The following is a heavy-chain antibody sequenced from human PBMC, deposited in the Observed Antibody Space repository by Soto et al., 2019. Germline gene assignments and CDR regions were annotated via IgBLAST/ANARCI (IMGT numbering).Heavy chain of an antibody. Sequence: GGSLRLACAASGFTFSSYAMSWVRQAPGKGLEWVSAISGSGGSTYYADSVKGRFTISRDNSKNTLYLQMNSLRAEDTAVYYCAKGNVVVVAAGDAFDIWGPGTMVTVSS. J-gene: IGHJ3*02. D-gene: IGHD2-15*01. CDR1: GFTFSSYA. CDR3: AKGNVVVVAAGDAFDI. CDR2: ISGSGGST. V-gene: IGHV3-23*01.